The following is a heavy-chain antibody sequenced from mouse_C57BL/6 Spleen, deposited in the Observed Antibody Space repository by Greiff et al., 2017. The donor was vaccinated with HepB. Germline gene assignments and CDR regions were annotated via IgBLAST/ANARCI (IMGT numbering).Heavy chain of an antibody. CDR3: ARGDYGNFHAMDY. CDR1: GYTFTSYT. CDR2: INPSSGYT. D-gene: IGHD2-1*01. Sequence: VKLMESGAELARPGASVKMSCKASGYTFTSYTMHWVKQRPGQGLEWIGYINPSSGYTKYNQKFKDKATLTADKSSSTAYMQLSSLTSEDSAVYYCARGDYGNFHAMDYWGQGTSVTVSS. J-gene: IGHJ4*01. V-gene: IGHV1-4*01.